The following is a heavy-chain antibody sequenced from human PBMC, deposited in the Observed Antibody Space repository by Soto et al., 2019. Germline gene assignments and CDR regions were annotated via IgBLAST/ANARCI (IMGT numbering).Heavy chain of an antibody. D-gene: IGHD3-10*01. CDR2: IIPILGIA. V-gene: IGHV1-69*08. J-gene: IGHJ5*02. CDR3: ARDRRPNYYATWWFDP. Sequence: QVQLVQSGAEVKKPGSSVKVSCKASGGTFSSYTISWVRQAPGQGLEWMGRIIPILGIANYAQKFQGRVTITADKSTSTAYMELSSLRAEDTAVYYCARDRRPNYYATWWFDPWGQGTLVTVSS. CDR1: GGTFSSYT.